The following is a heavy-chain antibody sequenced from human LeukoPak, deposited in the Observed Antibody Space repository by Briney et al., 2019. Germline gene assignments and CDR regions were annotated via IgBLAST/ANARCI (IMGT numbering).Heavy chain of an antibody. V-gene: IGHV1-18*01. D-gene: IGHD5-18*01. J-gene: IGHJ4*02. CDR3: ARVAYTSMVTPGFDS. CDR2: VSTSNGDT. Sequence: ASVKVSCKTSGYNFHRYAITRVQQDPGQALEWMGWVSTSNGDTNYAETFQGRVAMTTDTVTKTAYMELRRLRSGDTAIYFCARVAYTSMVTPGFDSWGQGTLVTVSS. CDR1: GYNFHRYA.